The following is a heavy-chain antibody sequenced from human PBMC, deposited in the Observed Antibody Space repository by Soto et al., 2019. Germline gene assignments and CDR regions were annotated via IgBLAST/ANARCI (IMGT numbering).Heavy chain of an antibody. J-gene: IGHJ5*02. V-gene: IGHV4-30-2*01. Sequence: PSETLSLTCAVSGGSISSGGYSWSWIRQPPGKGLEWIGYIYHSGSTYYNPSLKSRVTISVDRSKNQFSLKLSSVTAADTAVYYCARGWGTGTSNRFDPWGQGTLVTSPQ. CDR3: ARGWGTGTSNRFDP. CDR1: GGSISSGGYS. CDR2: IYHSGST. D-gene: IGHD1-7*01.